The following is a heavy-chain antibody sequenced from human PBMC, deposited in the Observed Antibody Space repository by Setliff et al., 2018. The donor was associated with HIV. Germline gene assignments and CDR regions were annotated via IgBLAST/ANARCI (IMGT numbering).Heavy chain of an antibody. V-gene: IGHV1-3*01. D-gene: IGHD4-17*01. CDR3: ARTVNDYGDYYFDY. Sequence: GASVKVSCKASGYTFNNYAMHWVRQAPGQRLEWMGWINAGTGNTKYSQNFQGRVTFSRDTSASTAYMELSSLRSEDTAVYYCARTVNDYGDYYFDYWGQGTLVTVPQ. CDR2: INAGTGNT. CDR1: GYTFNNYA. J-gene: IGHJ4*02.